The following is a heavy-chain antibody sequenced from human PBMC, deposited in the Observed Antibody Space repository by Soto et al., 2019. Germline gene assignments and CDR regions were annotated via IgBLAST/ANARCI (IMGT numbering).Heavy chain of an antibody. CDR2: IIPIFGTA. Sequence: QVQLVQSGAEVKKPGSSVKASCKASGGTFSSYAISWVRQAPGQGLEWMGGIIPIFGTANYAQKFQGRVTITADKSTSTAYMELSSLRSEDTAVYYCARDRWYYYDSSGYLRGGMDVWGQGTTVTVSS. V-gene: IGHV1-69*06. J-gene: IGHJ6*02. D-gene: IGHD3-22*01. CDR3: ARDRWYYYDSSGYLRGGMDV. CDR1: GGTFSSYA.